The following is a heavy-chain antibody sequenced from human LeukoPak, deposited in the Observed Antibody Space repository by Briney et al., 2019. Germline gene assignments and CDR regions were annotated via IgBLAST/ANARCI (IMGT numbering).Heavy chain of an antibody. J-gene: IGHJ5*02. Sequence: GGSLRLSCAASGFTFSSYAMTWVRQAPGRGLEWVSAITGSGGSTYYADSVKGRFTISRDNSKNTLYLQMNSLRVEDTAVYYCAKGCGTTGTASSNWFDPWGQGTLVTVSS. CDR3: AKGCGTTGTASSNWFDP. CDR1: GFTFSSYA. D-gene: IGHD1-1*01. V-gene: IGHV3-23*01. CDR2: ITGSGGST.